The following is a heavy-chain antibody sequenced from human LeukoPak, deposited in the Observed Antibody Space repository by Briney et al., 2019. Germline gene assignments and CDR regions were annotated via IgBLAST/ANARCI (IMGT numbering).Heavy chain of an antibody. Sequence: SGTLSLTCTVSGGSISSSSYYWGWIRQPPGKGLEWIGSIYYSGSTYYNPSLKSRVPIAVDTSKNQFPLKLSSVTAADTAVYYCARLEVSGWPYDYYYGMDYWGQGTTVTVSS. D-gene: IGHD6-19*01. CDR1: GGSISSSSYY. J-gene: IGHJ6*02. CDR3: ARLEVSGWPYDYYYGMDY. CDR2: IYYSGST. V-gene: IGHV4-39*01.